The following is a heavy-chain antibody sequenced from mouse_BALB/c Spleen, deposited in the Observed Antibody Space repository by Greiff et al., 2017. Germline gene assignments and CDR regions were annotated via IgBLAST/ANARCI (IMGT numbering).Heavy chain of an antibody. V-gene: IGHV4-1*02. Sequence: EVKLLESGGGLVQPGGSLKLSCAASGFDFSRYWMSWVRQAPGKGLEWIGEINPDSSTINYTPSLKDKFIISRDNAKNTLYLQMSKVRSEDTALYYCARPGSLRRDYFDYWGQGTTLTVSS. D-gene: IGHD2-12*01. CDR3: ARPGSLRRDYFDY. CDR2: INPDSSTI. J-gene: IGHJ2*01. CDR1: GFDFSRYW.